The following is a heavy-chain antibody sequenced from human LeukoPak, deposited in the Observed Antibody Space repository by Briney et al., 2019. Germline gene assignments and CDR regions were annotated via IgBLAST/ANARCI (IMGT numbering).Heavy chain of an antibody. CDR2: INSDGSSR. Sequence: PGGSLRLSCAAAGFTFSSYWMHWVRHAPGKGLVWVSRINSDGSSRSYADSVKGRYTISRDNAKNTLYLQMNSLRAEDTAVYYCARARGYSYGDVDYWGQGTLVTVSS. V-gene: IGHV3-74*01. J-gene: IGHJ4*02. CDR1: GFTFSSYW. CDR3: ARARGYSYGDVDY. D-gene: IGHD5-18*01.